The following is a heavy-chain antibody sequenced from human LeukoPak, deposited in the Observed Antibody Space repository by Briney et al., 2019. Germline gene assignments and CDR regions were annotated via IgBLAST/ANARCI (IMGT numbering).Heavy chain of an antibody. J-gene: IGHJ6*03. CDR2: IYYSGST. Sequence: SETLSLTCTVSGGSISSYYCSWIRQPPGQGLEWIGYIYYSGSTNYNPSLQSRVTISVDTSKNQFSLKLSSVTAADTAVYYCARDQGTYYDFWSGTNRDYYYYYMDFWGKGTTVTVSS. D-gene: IGHD3-3*01. V-gene: IGHV4-59*01. CDR1: GGSISSYY. CDR3: ARDQGTYYDFWSGTNRDYYYYYMDF.